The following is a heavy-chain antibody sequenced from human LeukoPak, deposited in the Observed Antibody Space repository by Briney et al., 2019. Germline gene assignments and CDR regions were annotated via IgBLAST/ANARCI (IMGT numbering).Heavy chain of an antibody. D-gene: IGHD1-1*01. CDR1: GFTFSSYS. CDR3: ARDSIRGTGTYYYYYGMDV. Sequence: GGSLRLSCAASGFTFSSYSMNWVRQAPGKGLEWVSVIYSGGSTYYADSVKGRFTISRDNSKNTLYLQMNSLRAEDTAVYYCARDSIRGTGTYYYYYGMDVWGQGTTVTVSS. V-gene: IGHV3-66*01. CDR2: IYSGGST. J-gene: IGHJ6*02.